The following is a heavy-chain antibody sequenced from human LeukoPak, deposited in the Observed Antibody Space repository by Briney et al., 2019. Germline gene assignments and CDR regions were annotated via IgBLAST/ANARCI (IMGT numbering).Heavy chain of an antibody. J-gene: IGHJ4*02. D-gene: IGHD3-22*01. CDR3: ARVRDYYDSSNYSDY. Sequence: ASVKASCKASGYTFTSYGISWVRQAPGQGLEWMGWISAYNGNTKYVQKFQGRVTMTIDTSTTTAHMELRSLTSDDTAVYYCARVRDYYDSSNYSDYWGQGTLVTVSS. V-gene: IGHV1-18*01. CDR1: GYTFTSYG. CDR2: ISAYNGNT.